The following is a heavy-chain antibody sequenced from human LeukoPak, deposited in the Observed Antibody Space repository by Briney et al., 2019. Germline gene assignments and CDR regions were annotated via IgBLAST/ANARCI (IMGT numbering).Heavy chain of an antibody. V-gene: IGHV3-48*03. CDR3: AREDASAIDY. J-gene: IGHJ4*02. CDR1: GFIFSSYE. D-gene: IGHD2-2*01. CDR2: ISSSGTTI. Sequence: GGSLRLSCAASGFIFSSYEMHWVRQAPGKGLEWVSYISSSGTTIYYADSVKGRFTMSRDNAKNSLYLQMNSLRAEDTAVYYCAREDASAIDYWGQGTLVTVSS.